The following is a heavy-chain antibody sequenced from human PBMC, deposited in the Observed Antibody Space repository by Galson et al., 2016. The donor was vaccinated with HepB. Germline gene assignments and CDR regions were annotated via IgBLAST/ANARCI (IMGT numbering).Heavy chain of an antibody. D-gene: IGHD2-15*01. CDR2: IYHSGSS. CDR1: GDSISSGGYS. V-gene: IGHV4-30-2*01. J-gene: IGHJ4*02. Sequence: TLSLTCAVSGDSISSGGYSWTWIRQPPGKGLEWFGYIYHSGSSYYNPSFNSRLTMSVDRSKNHFSLKLSSVTAADTAVYFCARVRDRSGGTCYTPYFDSWGQGTLVTVSS. CDR3: ARVRDRSGGTCYTPYFDS.